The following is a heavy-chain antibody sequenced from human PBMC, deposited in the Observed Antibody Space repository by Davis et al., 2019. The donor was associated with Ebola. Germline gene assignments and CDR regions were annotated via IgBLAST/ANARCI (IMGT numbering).Heavy chain of an antibody. Sequence: SETLSLTCTVSGGSISSSSYYWGWIRQPPGKGLEWIGYIYYSGSTNYNPSLKSRVTISVDTSKNQFSLKLSSVTAADTAVYYCASGAYCSSTSCYGYYYYGMDVWGQGTTVTVSS. J-gene: IGHJ6*02. CDR1: GGSISSSSYY. CDR3: ASGAYCSSTSCYGYYYYGMDV. V-gene: IGHV4-61*05. CDR2: IYYSGST. D-gene: IGHD2-2*01.